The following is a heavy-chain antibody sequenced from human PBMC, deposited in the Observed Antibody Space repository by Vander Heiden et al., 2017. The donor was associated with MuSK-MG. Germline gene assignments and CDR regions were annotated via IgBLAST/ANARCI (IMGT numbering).Heavy chain of an antibody. Sequence: QVQPVQSGAALKMPGPSVMCSCKAPGGTISSYAISGVRRAPGQGLEWMGGIIPICRTANYAQKFQGRVTITADESTSTAYMELSSLRAEDTAVYYCARGKLLLWFGESPHYFDYWGQGTLVTVSS. CDR3: ARGKLLLWFGESPHYFDY. CDR2: IIPICRTA. J-gene: IGHJ4*02. CDR1: GGTISSYA. D-gene: IGHD3-10*01. V-gene: IGHV1-69*01.